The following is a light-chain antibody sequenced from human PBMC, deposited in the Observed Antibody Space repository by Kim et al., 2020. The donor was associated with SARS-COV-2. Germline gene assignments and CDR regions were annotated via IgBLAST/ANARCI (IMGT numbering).Light chain of an antibody. CDR3: QQYAYWRA. Sequence: EIVMMQSPATLSLSPGERATLSCRASQSISSSLAWYQQKPGQAPRVLIYGASARATGIPARFSGSGSGTEFTLTISNLQSEDFAVYYCQQYAYWRAFGQGTRLEIK. J-gene: IGKJ5*01. V-gene: IGKV3-15*01. CDR2: GAS. CDR1: QSISSS.